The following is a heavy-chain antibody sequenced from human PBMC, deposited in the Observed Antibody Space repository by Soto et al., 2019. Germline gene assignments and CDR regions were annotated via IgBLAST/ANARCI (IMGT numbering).Heavy chain of an antibody. CDR3: AKDQDPHYYGSGSYPNPFDY. V-gene: IGHV3-23*01. CDR1: GFTCSSYS. CDR2: ISTAGHST. D-gene: IGHD3-10*01. Sequence: GGSLRLSCAASGFTCSSYSMNWVRQAPGKGLEWVATISTAGHSTFSADSVKGRFTISRDNSKNTLYLQMNSLRAEDTAVYYCAKDQDPHYYGSGSYPNPFDYWGQGTLVTVSS. J-gene: IGHJ4*02.